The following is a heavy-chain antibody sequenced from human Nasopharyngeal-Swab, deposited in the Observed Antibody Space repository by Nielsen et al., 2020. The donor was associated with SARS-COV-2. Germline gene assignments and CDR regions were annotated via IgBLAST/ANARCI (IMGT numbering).Heavy chain of an antibody. V-gene: IGHV4-34*01. CDR1: GGSLKGYY. D-gene: IGHD3-3*01. Sequence: SETLSLTCALYGGSLKGYYWSWVRQPPGKGLEYIGETDHYGTTKYNPSLKSRATISIDTSKNQFSLRLTSMTAADTAVYYCARNEFRSGYYGTAEYYGLDVWGQGTTVTVSS. CDR3: ARNEFRSGYYGTAEYYGLDV. CDR2: TDHYGTT. J-gene: IGHJ6*02.